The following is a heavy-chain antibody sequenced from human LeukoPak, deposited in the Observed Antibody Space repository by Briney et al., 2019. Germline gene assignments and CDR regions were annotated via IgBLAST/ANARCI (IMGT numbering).Heavy chain of an antibody. D-gene: IGHD1-26*01. CDR2: IYIGGST. V-gene: IGHV3-53*01. Sequence: GGSLRLSCAASGFTVSSNYMNWVGQAPGKGLEWVSVIYIGGSTYYADSVKGRFTISRDNSKNTLFLQMNSLRAEDTAVYYCARGLAGATIGGYWGQGTLVTVSS. CDR1: GFTVSSNY. J-gene: IGHJ4*02. CDR3: ARGLAGATIGGY.